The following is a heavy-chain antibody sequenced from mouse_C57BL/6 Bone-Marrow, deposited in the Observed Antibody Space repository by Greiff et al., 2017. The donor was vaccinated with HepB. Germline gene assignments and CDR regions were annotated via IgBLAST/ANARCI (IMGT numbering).Heavy chain of an antibody. D-gene: IGHD4-1*01. CDR3: ARDAWVYAMDY. CDR2: ISDGGSYT. CDR1: GFTFSSYA. Sequence: EVKLQESGGGLVKPGGSLKLSCAASGFTFSSYAMSWVRQTPEKRLEWVATISDGGSYTYYPDNVKGRFTISRDNAKNNLYLQVSQLKSEDTAMYYCARDAWVYAMDYWGQGTSVTVSS. J-gene: IGHJ4*01. V-gene: IGHV5-4*01.